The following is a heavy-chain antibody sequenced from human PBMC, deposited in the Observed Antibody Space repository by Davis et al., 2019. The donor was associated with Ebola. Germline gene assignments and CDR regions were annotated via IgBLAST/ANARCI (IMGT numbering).Heavy chain of an antibody. CDR2: INPSGGST. Sequence: ASVKVSCKASGYTFTSYYMHWVRQAPRQGLEWMGIINPSGGSTSYAQKFQGRVTMTRDTSTSTVYMELSSLRSEDTAVYYCARLGAYGSGSYSAFDIWGQGTMVTVSS. V-gene: IGHV1-46*01. CDR1: GYTFTSYY. CDR3: ARLGAYGSGSYSAFDI. D-gene: IGHD3-10*01. J-gene: IGHJ3*02.